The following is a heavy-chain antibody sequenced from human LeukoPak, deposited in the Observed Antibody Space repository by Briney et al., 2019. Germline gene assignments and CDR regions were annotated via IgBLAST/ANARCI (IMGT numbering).Heavy chain of an antibody. CDR1: GFTFSIYG. V-gene: IGHV3-33*03. CDR2: IPNDGSNT. CDR3: AKDIGTTSLYNWFDP. Sequence: GRSLTLSCTASGFTFSIYGFHWVRQAPGKGLEWVATIPNDGSNTFYLDSVKGRFTISRDNSKNTLYLQMNSLRAEDTAVYYCAKDIGTTSLYNWFDPWGQGALVPVSS. J-gene: IGHJ5*02. D-gene: IGHD2/OR15-2a*01.